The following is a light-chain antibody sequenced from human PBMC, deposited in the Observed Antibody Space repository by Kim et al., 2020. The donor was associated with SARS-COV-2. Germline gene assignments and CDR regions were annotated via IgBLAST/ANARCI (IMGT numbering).Light chain of an antibody. Sequence: EQTTSFTGGSNRNDNKYHHWYEQKPGPATVLVIKYDRDSPSRIPDRFSGANSENTATLTISRFEARDEADYYCQLWYNGGNHVVFGAGTQLTVL. V-gene: IGLV3-21*04. CDR3: QLWYNGGNHVV. J-gene: IGLJ3*02. CDR1: RNDNKY. CDR2: YDR.